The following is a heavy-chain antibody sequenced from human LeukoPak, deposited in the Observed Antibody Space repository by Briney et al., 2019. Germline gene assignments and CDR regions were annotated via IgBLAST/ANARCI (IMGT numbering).Heavy chain of an antibody. Sequence: PSETLSLTCAVYGGSFSGYYWSWIRQPPGKGLEWIGEINHSGSTNYNPSLKSRVTISVDTSKNQFSLKLSSVTAADTAVYYCAGASLQLWSLIDYWGQGTLVTVSS. CDR2: INHSGST. V-gene: IGHV4-34*01. CDR3: AGASLQLWSLIDY. J-gene: IGHJ4*02. CDR1: GGSFSGYY. D-gene: IGHD5-18*01.